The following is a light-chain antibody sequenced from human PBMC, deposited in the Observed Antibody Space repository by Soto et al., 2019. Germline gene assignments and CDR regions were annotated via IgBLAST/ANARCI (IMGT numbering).Light chain of an antibody. J-gene: IGKJ1*01. CDR3: QRSYNTLWT. CDR2: AAS. Sequence: DIQMTQSPSSLSASVGDRVTITCRASQSIRSYLNWYQQKPGKAPKLLISAASTLKSGVPSRFSGSGSGTDFARAISSLLPEEFAAYYGQRSYNTLWTFGQGTKVEIK. CDR1: QSIRSY. V-gene: IGKV1-39*01.